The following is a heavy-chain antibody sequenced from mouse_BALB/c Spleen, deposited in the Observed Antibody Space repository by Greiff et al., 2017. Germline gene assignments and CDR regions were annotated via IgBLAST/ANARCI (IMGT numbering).Heavy chain of an antibody. CDR2: INSNGGST. D-gene: IGHD2-14*01. CDR3: ARRTNRYGLDY. Sequence: EVMLVESGGGLVQPGGSLKLSCAASGFTFSSYGMSWVRQTPEKRLELVATINSNGGSTYYPDSVKGRFTISRDNAKNTLYLQMSSLKSEDTAMYYCARRTNRYGLDYWGQGTTLTVSS. CDR1: GFTFSSYG. J-gene: IGHJ2*01. V-gene: IGHV5-6-3*01.